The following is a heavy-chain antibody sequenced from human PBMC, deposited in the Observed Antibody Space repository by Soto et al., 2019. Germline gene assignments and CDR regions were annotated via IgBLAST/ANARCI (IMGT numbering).Heavy chain of an antibody. Sequence: QLQLQESGPGLVKPLETLSLTCTVSGGSISSSTYYWGWIRQPPGKGLDWIGNLYYSGNTYYAPSLKSRVTISVDSSKNQFSLKLNSVTAADAAVDYCARAVTNSWYYFDYWGQGTLVTVSS. CDR2: LYYSGNT. V-gene: IGHV4-39*01. J-gene: IGHJ4*02. CDR1: GGSISSSTYY. CDR3: ARAVTNSWYYFDY. D-gene: IGHD6-13*01.